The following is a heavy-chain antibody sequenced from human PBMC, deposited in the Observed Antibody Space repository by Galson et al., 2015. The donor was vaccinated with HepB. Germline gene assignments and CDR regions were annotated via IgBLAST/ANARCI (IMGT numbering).Heavy chain of an antibody. CDR1: GFTFSSYW. Sequence: SLRLSCAASGFTFSSYWMHWVRQAPGKGLVWVSRINSDGSSTSYADSVKGRFTISRDNAKNTLYLQMNSLRAEDTAVYYCARALLRDDILTGYYYYYYMDVWGKGTTVTVSS. CDR2: INSDGSST. V-gene: IGHV3-74*01. D-gene: IGHD3-9*01. CDR3: ARALLRDDILTGYYYYYYMDV. J-gene: IGHJ6*03.